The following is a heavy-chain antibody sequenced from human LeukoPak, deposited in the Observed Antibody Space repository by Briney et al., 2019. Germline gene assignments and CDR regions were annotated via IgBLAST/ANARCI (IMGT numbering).Heavy chain of an antibody. J-gene: IGHJ5*02. CDR1: GGTFSSYA. CDR3: ARGTHDTPWFDP. CDR2: IIPILGIA. D-gene: IGHD3-22*01. Sequence: SVKVSCKASGGTFSSYAISWVRQAPGQGLEWMGRIIPILGIANYAQKFQGRVTITADKSTSTAYMELSSLRSEDTAVYHCARGTHDTPWFDPWGQGTLVTVSS. V-gene: IGHV1-69*04.